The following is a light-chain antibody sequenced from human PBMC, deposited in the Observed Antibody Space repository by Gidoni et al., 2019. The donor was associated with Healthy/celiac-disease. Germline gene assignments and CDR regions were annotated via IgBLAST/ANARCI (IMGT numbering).Light chain of an antibody. V-gene: IGKV3-11*01. CDR1: QSVSSY. CDR2: DAS. Sequence: EIVLTQSPATLSLSPGERATLSCRASQSVSSYLAWYQQKPGQAPRPLIYDASNRATGIPARFSGSGSGTDFTLTISSLEPEDFAVYYCQQRSNWRTFXXXTRLEIK. J-gene: IGKJ5*01. CDR3: QQRSNWRT.